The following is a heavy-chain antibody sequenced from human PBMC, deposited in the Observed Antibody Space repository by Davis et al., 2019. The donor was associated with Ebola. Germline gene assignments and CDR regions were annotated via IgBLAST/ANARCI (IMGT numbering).Heavy chain of an antibody. CDR1: GFTFSSYA. V-gene: IGHV3-30*18. D-gene: IGHD3-22*01. J-gene: IGHJ4*02. Sequence: SLNISCAASGFTFSSYAMSWVRQAPGKGLEWVAVISYDGSNKYYADSVKGRFTISRDNSRNTLYLQMNSLRAEDTAVYYCAKDYYDSSGRYFDHWGQGTLVIVSS. CDR2: ISYDGSNK. CDR3: AKDYYDSSGRYFDH.